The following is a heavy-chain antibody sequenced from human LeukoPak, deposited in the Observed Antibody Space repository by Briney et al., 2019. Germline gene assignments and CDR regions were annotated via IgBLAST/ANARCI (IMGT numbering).Heavy chain of an antibody. CDR2: IYHSGST. D-gene: IGHD6-13*01. CDR3: ARSYSSSWYAGGGLDY. CDR1: GGSISSGGYY. Sequence: SQTLSLTCTVSGGSISSGGYYWSWIRQPPGKGLEWIGYIYHSGSTYYNPSLKSRVTISVDRSKNQFSLKLSFVTAADTAVYYCARSYSSSWYAGGGLDYWGQGTLVTVSS. J-gene: IGHJ4*02. V-gene: IGHV4-30-2*01.